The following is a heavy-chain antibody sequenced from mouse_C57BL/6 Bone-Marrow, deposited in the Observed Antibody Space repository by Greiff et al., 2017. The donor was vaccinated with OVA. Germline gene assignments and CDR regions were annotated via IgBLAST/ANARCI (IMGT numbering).Heavy chain of an antibody. CDR3: AKLYDGYYPSYWYFDV. D-gene: IGHD2-3*01. CDR2: INPNYGTT. CDR1: GYSFTDYN. Sequence: VQLKQSGPELVKPGASVKISCKASGYSFTDYNMNWVKQSNGKSLEWIGVINPNYGTTSYNQKFKGKATLTVDQSSSTAYMQLNSLTSEDSAVYYCAKLYDGYYPSYWYFDVWGTGTTVTVSS. V-gene: IGHV1-39*01. J-gene: IGHJ1*03.